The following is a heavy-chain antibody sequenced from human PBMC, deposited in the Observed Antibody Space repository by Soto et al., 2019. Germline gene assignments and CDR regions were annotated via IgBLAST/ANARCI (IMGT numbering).Heavy chain of an antibody. Sequence: QVHLVQSGAAVKKPGASVKVSCKASGYTLTRYGITWVRQAPGQGLEWMGSISAYNANTNYAQKLQGRLTMTTDTSTSTAYMELRSLTSDDTAVYYCAREVFRYFDLWGRGTLVSVSS. D-gene: IGHD1-20*01. CDR1: GYTLTRYG. J-gene: IGHJ2*01. CDR2: ISAYNANT. V-gene: IGHV1-18*01. CDR3: AREVFRYFDL.